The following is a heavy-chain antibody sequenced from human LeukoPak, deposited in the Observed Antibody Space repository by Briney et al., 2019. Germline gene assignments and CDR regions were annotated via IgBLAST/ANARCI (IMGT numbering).Heavy chain of an antibody. CDR3: ARGGGTGY. CDR2: INPNSGDT. CDR1: GYTFTGYY. Sequence: ASVKVPCKASGYTFTGYYMHWVRQAPGQGLEWMGWINPNSGDTHYSQKFQGRVTMTTDTSISTAYMELSSLKPDDTAVYYCARGGGTGYWGQGTLVTVSS. V-gene: IGHV1-2*02. D-gene: IGHD3/OR15-3a*01. J-gene: IGHJ4*02.